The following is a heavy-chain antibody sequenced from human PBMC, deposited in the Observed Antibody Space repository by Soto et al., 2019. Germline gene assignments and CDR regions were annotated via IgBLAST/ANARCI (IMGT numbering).Heavy chain of an antibody. CDR2: INPSDGST. CDR1: GYTFTSYD. CDR3: ARVDSSGYLGIYYFDN. D-gene: IGHD3-22*01. V-gene: IGHV1-46*01. J-gene: IGHJ4*02. Sequence: ASVKVSCKASGYTFTSYDVHWVRQAPGQGLEWMGIINPSDGSTTYAQKFQGRVSITRDKSTSTLYMELSSLSSEDTALYYCARVDSSGYLGIYYFDNRGQGTQVTVSS.